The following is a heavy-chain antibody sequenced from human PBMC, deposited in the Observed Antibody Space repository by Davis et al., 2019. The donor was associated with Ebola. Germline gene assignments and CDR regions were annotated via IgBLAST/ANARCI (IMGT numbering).Heavy chain of an antibody. CDR2: TKEDGGES. CDR1: GFIFSHHW. CDR3: AKHGRDYDY. J-gene: IGHJ4*02. Sequence: GGSLRLSCAASGFIFSHHWMSWVRQAPGKGLEWVANTKEDGGESYYVDSVRGRFTISRDNAKSSLYLQMNSLRTEDTAIYFCAKHGRDYDYWGQGALVTVSS. D-gene: IGHD1-26*01. V-gene: IGHV3-7*01.